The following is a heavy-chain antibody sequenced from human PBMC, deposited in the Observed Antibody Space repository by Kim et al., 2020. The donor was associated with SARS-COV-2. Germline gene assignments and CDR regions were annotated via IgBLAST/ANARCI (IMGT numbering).Heavy chain of an antibody. Sequence: ADSLKGRFTISRDNAKNSLYLQMNSLRAEDTAVYYCARDLPYYYGSGSDYWGQGTLVTVSS. V-gene: IGHV3-11*05. J-gene: IGHJ4*02. D-gene: IGHD3-10*01. CDR3: ARDLPYYYGSGSDY.